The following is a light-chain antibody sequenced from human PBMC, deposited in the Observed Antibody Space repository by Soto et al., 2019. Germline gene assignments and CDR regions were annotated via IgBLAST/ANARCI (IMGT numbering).Light chain of an antibody. CDR1: QSVSSY. CDR2: DAS. Sequence: EIVLTQSPATLSLSPGERATLSCRASQSVSSYLAWYQQKPGQAPRLLIYDASNRATGIPAKFSGSGSGTEFTLTISSLEPEDFAVYYCQQRSNWPPVFTFDPGTKVDIK. J-gene: IGKJ3*01. V-gene: IGKV3-11*01. CDR3: QQRSNWPPVFT.